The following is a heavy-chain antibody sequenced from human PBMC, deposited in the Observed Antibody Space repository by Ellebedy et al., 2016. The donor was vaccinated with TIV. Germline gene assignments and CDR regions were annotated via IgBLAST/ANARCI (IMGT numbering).Heavy chain of an antibody. CDR2: ISYDGSIK. V-gene: IGHV3-30*03. CDR1: GFIFSAYG. J-gene: IGHJ4*02. D-gene: IGHD5-18*01. Sequence: GESLKISCAASGFIFSAYGMHWVRQAPGKGLEWVTIISYDGSIKYYADSVKGRFTISRDNAKNSLYLQMNSLRAADTAVYYCAGDVYSHDLKWGQGTLVTVSS. CDR3: AGDVYSHDLK.